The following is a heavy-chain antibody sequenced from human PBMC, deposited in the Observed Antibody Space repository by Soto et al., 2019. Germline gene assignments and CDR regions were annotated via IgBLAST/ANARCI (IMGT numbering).Heavy chain of an antibody. J-gene: IGHJ4*02. CDR2: ISPNSGVT. CDR3: ARGGIPAAGTGIDY. Sequence: QVQLVQSGAEMKKPGASVKVSCKASGYTFTGYYIHWVRQAPGQGLEWMGWISPNSGVTNYVQTFQGWVTMTRDTSMSTAYMEVSRLSSDDTAIYFCARGGIPAAGTGIDYWGQGTLVTVSS. V-gene: IGHV1-2*04. CDR1: GYTFTGYY. D-gene: IGHD6-13*01.